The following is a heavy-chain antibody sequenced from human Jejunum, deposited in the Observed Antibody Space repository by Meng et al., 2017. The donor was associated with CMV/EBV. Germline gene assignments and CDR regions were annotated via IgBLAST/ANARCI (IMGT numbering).Heavy chain of an antibody. J-gene: IGHJ4*02. V-gene: IGHV4-38-2*01. CDR3: ARYYGGLRYFDY. Sequence: VSGFSINSVYHWVWIRQSPGTGLEWIATINHSGDTYFNPSLKSRVTISVDTSKNQFSLKLSSVTATDTAIYSCARYYGGLRYFDYWGQGTLVTVSS. CDR2: INHSGDT. D-gene: IGHD4-23*01. CDR1: GFSINSVYH.